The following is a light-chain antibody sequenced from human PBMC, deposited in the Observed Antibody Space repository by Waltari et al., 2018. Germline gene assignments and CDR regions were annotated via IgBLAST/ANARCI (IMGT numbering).Light chain of an antibody. CDR3: SSYAGSNNLV. CDR2: EVS. CDR1: SSDVGGYNY. J-gene: IGLJ2*01. V-gene: IGLV2-8*01. Sequence: QSALTQPPSASGSPGQSVTLSCTGTSSDVGGYNYVPRYQKHPGKAPKLLIYEVSKRPSGVPDRFSGSKSGNTASLTVSGLQAEDEADYYCSSYAGSNNLVFGGGTKLTVL.